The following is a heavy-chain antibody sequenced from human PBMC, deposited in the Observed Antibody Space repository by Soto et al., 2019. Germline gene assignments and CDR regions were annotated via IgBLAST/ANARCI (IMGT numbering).Heavy chain of an antibody. J-gene: IGHJ4*02. CDR2: IYYSGST. D-gene: IGHD3-3*01. CDR3: ARRAVRDDFWSSLGPDY. Sequence: QLQLQESGPGLVKPSETLSLTCTVSGGSISSRSHYWGWIRQPPGKGLEWIGSIYYSGSTYYNPSLKSRVTISGDTSKNQFSLKLFSVTAADTAVYYCARRAVRDDFWSSLGPDYWGQGTLVTVSS. V-gene: IGHV4-39*01. CDR1: GGSISSRSHY.